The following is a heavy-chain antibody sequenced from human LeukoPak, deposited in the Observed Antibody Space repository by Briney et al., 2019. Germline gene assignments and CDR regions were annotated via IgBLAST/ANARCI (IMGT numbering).Heavy chain of an antibody. D-gene: IGHD5-18*01. CDR2: IYCSGGT. CDR3: ATYVRRRGYSYGSHYFYYYMDV. Sequence: SETLSLICSVSGGFISSYYWSWIRQPPGKGLEWIGYIYCSGGTNYNPSLTGRATISADSSKTQSSLKLSSVTAANTAVYYCATYVRRRGYSYGSHYFYYYMDVWGKGTTVTVSS. V-gene: IGHV4-59*01. CDR1: GGFISSYY. J-gene: IGHJ6*03.